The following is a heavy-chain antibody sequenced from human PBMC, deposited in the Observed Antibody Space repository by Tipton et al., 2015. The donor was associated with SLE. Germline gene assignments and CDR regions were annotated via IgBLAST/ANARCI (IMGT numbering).Heavy chain of an antibody. CDR2: IYYSGST. D-gene: IGHD2-15*01. CDR1: GGSISTYY. J-gene: IGHJ6*02. Sequence: LRLSCTVSGGSISTYYWSWIRQPPGKGLEWIGYIYYSGSTNYNPSLKSRVTISIDTSKNQFSLKLSSVTAADTAVYYCAVAVVPAGMDVWGQGTTVTVSS. V-gene: IGHV4-59*01. CDR3: AVAVVPAGMDV.